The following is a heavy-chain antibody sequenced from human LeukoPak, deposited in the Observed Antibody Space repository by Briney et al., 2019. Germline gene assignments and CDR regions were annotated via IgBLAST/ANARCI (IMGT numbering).Heavy chain of an antibody. Sequence: PGGSLRLSCAASGFTFSSYAMSWVRQAPGKGLEWVSAISGSGCSTYYADSVKGRFTISRDNSNHTLYLQMNSLRADDPAVYYCSKQAVAGSYYYCFKDDWGKGTTVTVSS. V-gene: IGHV3-23*01. CDR1: GFTFSSYA. J-gene: IGHJ6*03. CDR3: SKQAVAGSYYYCFKDD. D-gene: IGHD6-19*01. CDR2: ISGSGCST.